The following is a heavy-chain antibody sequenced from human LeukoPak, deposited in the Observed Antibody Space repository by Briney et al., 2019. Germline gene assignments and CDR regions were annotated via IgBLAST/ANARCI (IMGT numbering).Heavy chain of an antibody. J-gene: IGHJ6*03. CDR3: ARGPSYDFWSGYYTAYYYYYMDV. Sequence: PSETLSLTCAVYGGSFSGYYWSWIRQPPGKGLEWIGEINHSGSTNYNPSLKSRVTISVDTSKNQFSLKLSSVTAADTAVYYCARGPSYDFWSGYYTAYYYYYMDVWGKGTTVTVSS. CDR2: INHSGST. CDR1: GGSFSGYY. D-gene: IGHD3-3*01. V-gene: IGHV4-34*01.